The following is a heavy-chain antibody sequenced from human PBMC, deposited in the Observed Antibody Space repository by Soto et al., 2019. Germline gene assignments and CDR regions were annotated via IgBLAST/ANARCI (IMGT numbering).Heavy chain of an antibody. J-gene: IGHJ4*02. V-gene: IGHV3-66*01. CDR3: ARDGADETWQRRYFFDF. CDR2: TCSDDTT. Sequence: HPGGSLRLSCAASGIIVSSNYRSWVRQAPGKGLEWVSITCSDDTTCYADSVKDRFSISTDNSKNTLHLQMNSLRPEDTAVYYCARDGADETWQRRYFFDFWGLGTLVTVSS. CDR1: GIIVSSNY. D-gene: IGHD3-16*01.